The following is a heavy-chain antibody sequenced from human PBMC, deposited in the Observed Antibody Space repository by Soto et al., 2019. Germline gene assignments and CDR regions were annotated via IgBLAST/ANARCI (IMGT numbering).Heavy chain of an antibody. CDR3: ARHITIFGVVIAYFDY. CDR2: ISGSGGST. D-gene: IGHD3-3*01. Sequence: GGSLRLSCAASGFTFSSYAMSWVRQAPGKGLEWVSAISGSGGSTYYADSVKGRFTISRDNSKNTLYLQMNSLRAEDTAVYYCARHITIFGVVIAYFDYWGQGTLVTVSS. V-gene: IGHV3-23*01. CDR1: GFTFSSYA. J-gene: IGHJ4*02.